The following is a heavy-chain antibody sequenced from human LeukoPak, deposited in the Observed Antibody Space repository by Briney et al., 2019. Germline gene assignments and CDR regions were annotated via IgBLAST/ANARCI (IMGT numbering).Heavy chain of an antibody. CDR2: FYSSANT. J-gene: IGHJ3*02. Sequence: SETLSLTCHVSGGSMNDYFWSWIRQPAGKGLEWIGRFYSSANTDYNPSLMSRVTMSADTSRNQFSLRLTSVTAADSAVYYCAKSNGYGLIDIWGQGTMVTVSS. CDR3: AKSNGYGLIDI. CDR1: GGSMNDYF. V-gene: IGHV4-4*07. D-gene: IGHD3-22*01.